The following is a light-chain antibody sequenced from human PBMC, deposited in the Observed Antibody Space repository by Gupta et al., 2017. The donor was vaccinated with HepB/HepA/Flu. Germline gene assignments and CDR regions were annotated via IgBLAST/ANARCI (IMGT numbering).Light chain of an antibody. J-gene: IGKJ3*01. CDR3: QQSHSTPLFT. CDR2: DAF. CDR1: QSLNTY. V-gene: IGKV1-39*01. Sequence: DIQMTQSPSSLSASVGDRVIITCRASQSLNTYLNWYQQKPGKAPSLLIYDAFNLQSGVPSRFSGSGSGTDFTLTISGVQPEDFATYYCQQSHSTPLFTFGPGTRVDI.